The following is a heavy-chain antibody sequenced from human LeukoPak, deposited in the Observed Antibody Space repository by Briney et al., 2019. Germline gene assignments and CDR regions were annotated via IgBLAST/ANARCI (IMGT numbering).Heavy chain of an antibody. D-gene: IGHD2-15*01. V-gene: IGHV3-48*01. Sequence: GGSLRLSCAASGFTFSSYSMNWVRQAPGKGLEWVSYISSSSSTIYYADSVKGRFTISRDNPKNTLYLQMDSLRAEDTAVYYCAGGLLGCRGGSCYPTDYWGQGTLVTVSS. CDR2: ISSSSSTI. J-gene: IGHJ4*02. CDR3: AGGLLGCRGGSCYPTDY. CDR1: GFTFSSYS.